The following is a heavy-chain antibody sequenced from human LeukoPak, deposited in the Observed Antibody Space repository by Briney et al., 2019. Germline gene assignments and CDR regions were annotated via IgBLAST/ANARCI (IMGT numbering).Heavy chain of an antibody. CDR1: GDSIRSSSYY. Sequence: SETLSLTCTVSGDSIRSSSYYWGWIRQPPGKGLEWIGSIYYSGRTYYNPSLKSRVTISADTSKNQLSLKLSSVTAADTAVYYCTRQEAATATSFYGMDVWGLGTTVTVSS. J-gene: IGHJ6*02. V-gene: IGHV4-39*01. CDR2: IYYSGRT. CDR3: TRQEAATATSFYGMDV. D-gene: IGHD2-21*02.